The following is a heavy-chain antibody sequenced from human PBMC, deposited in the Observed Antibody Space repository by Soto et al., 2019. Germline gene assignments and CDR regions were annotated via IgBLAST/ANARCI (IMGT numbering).Heavy chain of an antibody. CDR1: GFTFSGFA. V-gene: IGHV3-30-3*01. D-gene: IGHD5-18*01. J-gene: IGHJ2*01. Sequence: QVQLVESGGGVVHPGRSLRLSCAASGFTFSGFAMHWVRQAPGKGLEGVAVISYDGSNKYYADSVKGRFTISRDNSKNTLYLQMNSLRAEDTAVYYCARDPLWGTAMVLWYFDLWGRGTLVTVSS. CDR3: ARDPLWGTAMVLWYFDL. CDR2: ISYDGSNK.